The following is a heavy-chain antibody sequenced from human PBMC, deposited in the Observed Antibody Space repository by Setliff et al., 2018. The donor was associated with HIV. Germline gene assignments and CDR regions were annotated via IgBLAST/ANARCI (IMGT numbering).Heavy chain of an antibody. Sequence: SETLSLTCTVSGGSISSSTYYWGWIRQPPGRGREWIGSIYFSGSAHYNPSLKSRVTISVDTSKNQFTLKLSSVTAADTAVDYCARGGGYNFWSGYSHYFYMDVWGKGTTVTV. V-gene: IGHV4-39*06. CDR2: IYFSGSA. CDR1: GGSISSSTYY. J-gene: IGHJ6*03. CDR3: ARGGGYNFWSGYSHYFYMDV. D-gene: IGHD3-3*01.